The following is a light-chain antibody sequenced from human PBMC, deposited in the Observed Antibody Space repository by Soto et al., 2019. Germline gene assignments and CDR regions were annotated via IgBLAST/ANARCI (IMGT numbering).Light chain of an antibody. CDR2: DAS. CDR1: QSISSW. CDR3: QQYNSYWS. J-gene: IGKJ1*01. Sequence: DIHVTQSPSTLSASVGDRVTITCRASQSISSWLAWYQQKPGKAPKLLIYDASSLESGVPSRFSGSGSGTEFTLTISSLQPDDFATYYCQQYNSYWSFGQGTKVDSK. V-gene: IGKV1-5*01.